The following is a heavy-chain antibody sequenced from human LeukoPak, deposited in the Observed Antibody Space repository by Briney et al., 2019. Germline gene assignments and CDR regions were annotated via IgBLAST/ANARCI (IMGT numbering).Heavy chain of an antibody. CDR3: AGDYYDSSGYLNWFDP. CDR1: GFTFSSYG. Sequence: GRSLRLSCAASGFTFSSYGMHWVRQAPGKGLEWVAVIWYDGSNKYYADSVKGRFTISRDNSKNTLYLQMNSLRAEDTAVYYCAGDYYDSSGYLNWFDPWGQGTLVTVPS. D-gene: IGHD3-22*01. V-gene: IGHV3-33*01. CDR2: IWYDGSNK. J-gene: IGHJ5*02.